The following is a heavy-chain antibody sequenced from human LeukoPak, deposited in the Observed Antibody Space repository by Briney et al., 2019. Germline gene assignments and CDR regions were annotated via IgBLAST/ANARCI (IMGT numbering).Heavy chain of an antibody. CDR3: ARDHYYGPGSSDWFEP. Sequence: SESLSLTCTVSGGSISSYYWSWIRQPAGKGLEWIGRIYTSGSTNYNPSLKSRVTMSVDTSKNQFSLKLSSVTAADTAVYYCARDHYYGPGSSDWFEPWGQGTLVTVSS. V-gene: IGHV4-4*07. CDR1: GGSISSYY. D-gene: IGHD3-10*01. J-gene: IGHJ5*02. CDR2: IYTSGST.